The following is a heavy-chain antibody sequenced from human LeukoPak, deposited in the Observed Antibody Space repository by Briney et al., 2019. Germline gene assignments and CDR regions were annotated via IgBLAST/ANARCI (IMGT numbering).Heavy chain of an antibody. V-gene: IGHV3-20*04. Sequence: SGGSLRLSCAASGFTFDDYGMSWVRQAPGKGLEWVSGINWNGGSTGYADSVKSRFTISRDNAKNSLYLQVNSLRAEDTALYYCARYGSVKQYYYYYYMDVWGKGTTVTVSS. D-gene: IGHD3-10*01. CDR2: INWNGGST. CDR3: ARYGSVKQYYYYYYMDV. J-gene: IGHJ6*03. CDR1: GFTFDDYG.